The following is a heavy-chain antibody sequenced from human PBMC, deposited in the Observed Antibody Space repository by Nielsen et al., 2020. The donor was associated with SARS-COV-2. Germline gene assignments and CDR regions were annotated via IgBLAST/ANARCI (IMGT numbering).Heavy chain of an antibody. J-gene: IGHJ4*02. D-gene: IGHD5-18*01. CDR3: ARDRWDTATYDY. CDR1: GGSISTGEYY. Sequence: TLSLTCPVSGGSISTGEYYWSWIRQHPGKGLEWIANMHHSGNTYYNSSLKSRATTTIDTSRNQFSLTLDSVTAADTAVYYCARDRWDTATYDYWGKGTLVTVSS. CDR2: MHHSGNT. V-gene: IGHV4-31*03.